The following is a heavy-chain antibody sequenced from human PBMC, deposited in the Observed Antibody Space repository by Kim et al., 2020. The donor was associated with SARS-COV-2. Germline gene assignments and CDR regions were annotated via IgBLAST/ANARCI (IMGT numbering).Heavy chain of an antibody. Sequence: GSTNYKPSLKRRVAISVDTAKNQFTLKLSSGTAADTAVYYCARGYSNYDYWGQGTLVTVSS. CDR2: GST. J-gene: IGHJ4*02. V-gene: IGHV4-34*01. CDR3: ARGYSNYDY. D-gene: IGHD4-4*01.